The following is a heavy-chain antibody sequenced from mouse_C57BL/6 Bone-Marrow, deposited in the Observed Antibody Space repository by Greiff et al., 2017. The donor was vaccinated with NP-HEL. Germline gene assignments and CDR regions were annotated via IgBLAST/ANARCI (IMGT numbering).Heavy chain of an antibody. D-gene: IGHD2-4*01. V-gene: IGHV10-3*01. CDR3: VVYYDPFMDC. J-gene: IGHJ4*01. CDR2: IRSKSSNYAT. Sequence: EVQGVESGGGLVQPKGSLKLSCAASGFTFNTYAMHWVRQAPGQGLEWVARIRSKSSNYATYYADSVKDRLTISRDDSQSMLYLQMNNLKTEDTAVYYCVVYYDPFMDCWGQGTSVTVSS. CDR1: GFTFNTYA.